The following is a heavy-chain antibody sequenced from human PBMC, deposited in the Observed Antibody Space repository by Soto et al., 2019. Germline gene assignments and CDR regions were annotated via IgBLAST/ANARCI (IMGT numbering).Heavy chain of an antibody. J-gene: IGHJ4*02. Sequence: PSETLSLTCTVSGGSISSSSYYLGWIRQPPGKGLEWIGSIYYSGSTYYNPSLKSRVTISVDTSKNQFSLKLSSVTAADTAVYYCASRAAHFDYWGQGTLVTVSS. CDR3: ASRAAHFDY. CDR2: IYYSGST. V-gene: IGHV4-39*01. CDR1: GGSISSSSYY. D-gene: IGHD2-15*01.